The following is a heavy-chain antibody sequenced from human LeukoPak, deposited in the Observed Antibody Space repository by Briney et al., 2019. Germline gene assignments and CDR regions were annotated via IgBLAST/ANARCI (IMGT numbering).Heavy chain of an antibody. CDR1: GYTFTSYA. CDR2: INAGNGNT. CDR3: ARKNDYGDEYFDY. V-gene: IGHV1-3*01. D-gene: IGHD4-17*01. Sequence: VASVKVSCKASGYTFTSYAMHWVRQAPGQRLEWMGWINAGNGNTKYSQKFQGRVTITRDTSASTAYMELSSLRSEDTAVYYCARKNDYGDEYFDYWGQGTLVTVSS. J-gene: IGHJ4*02.